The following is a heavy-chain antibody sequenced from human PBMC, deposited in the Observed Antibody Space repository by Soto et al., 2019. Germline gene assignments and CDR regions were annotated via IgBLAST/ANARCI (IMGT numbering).Heavy chain of an antibody. CDR3: ARGIQLWLDYFDY. CDR1: GFTFSSYA. V-gene: IGHV3-30-3*01. CDR2: ISYDGSNK. J-gene: IGHJ4*02. D-gene: IGHD5-18*01. Sequence: QVQLVESGGGVVQPGRSLRLSCAASGFTFSSYAMHWVRQAPGKGLEWVAVISYDGSNKYYADSVKGRFTISRDNSKNTLYLKMNSLRAEDTAVYYCARGIQLWLDYFDYWGQGTLVTVSS.